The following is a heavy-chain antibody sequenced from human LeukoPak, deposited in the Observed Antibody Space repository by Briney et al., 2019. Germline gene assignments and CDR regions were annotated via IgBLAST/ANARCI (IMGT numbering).Heavy chain of an antibody. CDR2: INAGNGNT. Sequence: ASVKVSCRASGYTFTTYAMHWVRQAPGQRLEWMGWINAGNGNTKYSQKFQGRVTITRDTSASTAYMELSSLRSEDTAAYYCARSLGGGNLVAWFDPWGQGTLVTVSS. V-gene: IGHV1-3*01. J-gene: IGHJ5*02. CDR3: ARSLGGGNLVAWFDP. D-gene: IGHD4-23*01. CDR1: GYTFTTYA.